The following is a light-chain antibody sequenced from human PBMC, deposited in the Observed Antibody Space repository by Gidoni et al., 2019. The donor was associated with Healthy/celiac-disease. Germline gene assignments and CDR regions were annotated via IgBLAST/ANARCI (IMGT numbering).Light chain of an antibody. J-gene: IGKJ2*01. V-gene: IGKV1D-8*01. Sequence: VLWMTQSPSLLSASTGDRVTISCRISQGISSYLAWYQQKPGKAPELLIDAASTLQSGVPSRFSGSGSGTDFTLTISCLQSEDFATYYCQQYYSFPYTFGQGTKLEIK. CDR1: QGISSY. CDR2: AAS. CDR3: QQYYSFPYT.